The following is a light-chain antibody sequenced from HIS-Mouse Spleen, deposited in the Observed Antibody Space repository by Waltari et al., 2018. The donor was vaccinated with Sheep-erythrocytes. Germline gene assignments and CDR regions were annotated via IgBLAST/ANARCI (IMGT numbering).Light chain of an antibody. V-gene: IGKV1-5*03. Sequence: DIQMTQSPSTLSASVGDRVTITCRASQSISSWLAWYQQKPGKAPKLLIYKASSLESRVPSRFSGSGSGTEFTLTISSLQPDDFATDYGQQYNSSLTFGPGTKVDIK. J-gene: IGKJ3*01. CDR1: QSISSW. CDR3: QQYNSSLT. CDR2: KAS.